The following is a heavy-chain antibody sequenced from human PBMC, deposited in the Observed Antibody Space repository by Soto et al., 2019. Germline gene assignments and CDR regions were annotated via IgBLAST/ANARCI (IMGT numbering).Heavy chain of an antibody. CDR1: GFIFSSYD. CDR3: ASSTDIVVVPAAMKADLEGQNWFDP. Sequence: GGSLRLSCAASGFIFSSYDMHWVRQAPGKGLEWVSSISSSSSYIYYADSVKGRFTISRDNAKNSLYLQMNSLRAEDTAVYYCASSTDIVVVPAAMKADLEGQNWFDPWGQGTLVTVSS. J-gene: IGHJ5*02. CDR2: ISSSSSYI. D-gene: IGHD2-2*01. V-gene: IGHV3-21*01.